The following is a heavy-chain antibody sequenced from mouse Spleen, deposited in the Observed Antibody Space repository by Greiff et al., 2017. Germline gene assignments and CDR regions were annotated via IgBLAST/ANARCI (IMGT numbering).Heavy chain of an antibody. CDR1: GYTFTDYY. Sequence: VQLQQSGPVLVKPGASVKMSCKASGYTFTDYYMNWVKQSHGKSLEWIGVINPYNGGTSYNQKFKGKATLTVDKSSSTAYMELNSLTSEDSAVYYCARSYYGSSLGWFAYWGQGTLVTVSA. V-gene: IGHV1-19*01. J-gene: IGHJ3*01. CDR3: ARSYYGSSLGWFAY. CDR2: INPYNGGT. D-gene: IGHD1-1*01.